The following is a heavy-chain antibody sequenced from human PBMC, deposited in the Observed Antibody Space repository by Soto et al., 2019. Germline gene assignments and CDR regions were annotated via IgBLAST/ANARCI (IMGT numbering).Heavy chain of an antibody. Sequence: EVQLLESGGGLVQPGGSLRLSCAASGFTFSSYAMSWVRQAPGKGLEWVSVISGSGDSTYYADSVRGRFTISRDNSKYPLYLQMNSLRAEDTAVYYCAKDRDGAAAGPTKFYGMDVWGQGTTVTVSS. CDR3: AKDRDGAAAGPTKFYGMDV. CDR1: GFTFSSYA. V-gene: IGHV3-23*01. CDR2: ISGSGDST. J-gene: IGHJ6*02. D-gene: IGHD6-13*01.